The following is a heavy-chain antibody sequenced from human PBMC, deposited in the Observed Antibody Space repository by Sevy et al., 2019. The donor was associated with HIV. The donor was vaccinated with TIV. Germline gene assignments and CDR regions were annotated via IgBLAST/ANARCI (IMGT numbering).Heavy chain of an antibody. CDR2: INHSGSA. D-gene: IGHD3-16*01. V-gene: IGHV4-34*01. Sequence: SETLSLTCAVYGGSFSAYYWSWIRQAPGQGLEWIGDINHSGSANYNPSLKSRVTISVDTTKSQFSLKLSSVTAADTAVYYCARPAGELWGRGTLVTVSS. CDR1: GGSFSAYY. CDR3: ARPAGEL. J-gene: IGHJ2*01.